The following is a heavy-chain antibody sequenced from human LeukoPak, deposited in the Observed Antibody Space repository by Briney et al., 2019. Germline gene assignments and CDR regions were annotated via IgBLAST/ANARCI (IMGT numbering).Heavy chain of an antibody. D-gene: IGHD2-2*02. V-gene: IGHV4-34*01. CDR3: ARGLELGYCSGASCYIWFDP. J-gene: IGHJ5*02. CDR2: INHSGST. Sequence: KPSETLSLTCAVYGGSFSGYYWSWIRQPPGKGLEWIGEINHSGSTNYNPSLKSRVAISVDTSKNQFSLNLSSVTAADTAGYYCARGLELGYCSGASCYIWFDPWGQGTLVTVSS. CDR1: GGSFSGYY.